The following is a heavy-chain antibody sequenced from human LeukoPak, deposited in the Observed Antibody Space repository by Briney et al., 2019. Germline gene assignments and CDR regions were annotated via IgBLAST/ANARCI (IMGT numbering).Heavy chain of an antibody. V-gene: IGHV4-30-4*08. J-gene: IGHJ4*02. CDR3: ASRPMVRGVIAY. CDR2: IYYSGST. Sequence: PSETLSLTCAVYGGSFSGYYWSWIRQPPGKGLEWIGYIYYSGSTYYNPSLKSRVTISVDTSKNQFSLKLSSVTAADMAVYYCASRPMVRGVIAYWGQGTLVTVSS. D-gene: IGHD3-10*01. CDR1: GGSFSGYY.